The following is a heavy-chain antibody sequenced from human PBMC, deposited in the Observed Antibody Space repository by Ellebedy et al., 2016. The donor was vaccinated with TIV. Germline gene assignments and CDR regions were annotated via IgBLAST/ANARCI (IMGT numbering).Heavy chain of an antibody. CDR2: INPNSGGT. Sequence: ASVKVSCXASGYTFTGYYMHWVRQAPGQGLEWMGWINPNSGGTNYAQKFQGRVTMTRDTSISTAYMELSSLRSEDTAVYYCARVRCSGGSCYLHYWGQGTLVTVSS. CDR3: ARVRCSGGSCYLHY. CDR1: GYTFTGYY. V-gene: IGHV1-2*02. D-gene: IGHD2-15*01. J-gene: IGHJ4*02.